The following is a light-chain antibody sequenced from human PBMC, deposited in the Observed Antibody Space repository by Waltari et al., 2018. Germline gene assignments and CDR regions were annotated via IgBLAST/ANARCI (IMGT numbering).Light chain of an antibody. J-gene: IGLJ2*01. V-gene: IGLV1-40*01. Sequence: QSVLTQPPSVSGAPGQRVSLSCTGTRPNIGAGYDVHWYQQIPGTAPKLLIYGSNTRPSGVPDRFSGSKSGPSDSLTITGLQAEDDGDYYCQSYDSSRTVVFGGGTKLTVL. CDR2: GSN. CDR3: QSYDSSRTVV. CDR1: RPNIGAGYD.